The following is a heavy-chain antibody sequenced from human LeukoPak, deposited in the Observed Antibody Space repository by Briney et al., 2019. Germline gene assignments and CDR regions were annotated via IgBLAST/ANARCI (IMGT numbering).Heavy chain of an antibody. CDR2: INSDGIST. V-gene: IGHV3-74*01. J-gene: IGHJ4*02. Sequence: GGSLRLSCAASGFTFSDYWMHWVRQALGKGLVWVSRINSDGISTNYADSVKGRFTISRDNAKNTLYLQMNSLRAEDTAVYHCARGDGLVWFGELLNWGQGTLVTVSS. D-gene: IGHD3-10*01. CDR3: ARGDGLVWFGELLN. CDR1: GFTFSDYW.